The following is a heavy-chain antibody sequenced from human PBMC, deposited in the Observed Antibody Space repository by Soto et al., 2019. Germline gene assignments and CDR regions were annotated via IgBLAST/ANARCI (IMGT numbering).Heavy chain of an antibody. CDR2: IIPIFGTA. D-gene: IGHD3-10*01. CDR3: ARVPYYYGSGKARTYYYYGMDV. J-gene: IGHJ6*02. V-gene: IGHV1-69*13. Sequence: ASVKVSCKASGGTFSSYAISWVRQAPGQGLEWMGGIIPIFGTANYAQKFQGRVTITADESTSTAYMELSSLRSEDTAVYYCARVPYYYGSGKARTYYYYGMDVWGQGTTVTVSS. CDR1: GGTFSSYA.